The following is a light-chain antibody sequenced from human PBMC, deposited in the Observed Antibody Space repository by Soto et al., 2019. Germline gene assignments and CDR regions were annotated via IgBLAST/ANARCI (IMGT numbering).Light chain of an antibody. CDR1: QSVSSN. V-gene: IGKV3-15*01. Sequence: EIVMTQSPATLSVSPGVRATLSCRASQSVSSNLAWYQQKPGQAPRLRIYGASTRATGIPARFSGSGSGTEFTLTISSLQSEDFAVYYCQQYNNWPPYTFGQGTKLEIK. CDR2: GAS. CDR3: QQYNNWPPYT. J-gene: IGKJ2*01.